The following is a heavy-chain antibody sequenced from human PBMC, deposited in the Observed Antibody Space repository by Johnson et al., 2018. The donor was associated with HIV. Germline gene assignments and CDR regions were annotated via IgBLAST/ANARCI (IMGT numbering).Heavy chain of an antibody. J-gene: IGHJ3*02. CDR2: IWYDGSNK. V-gene: IGHV3-30*04. D-gene: IGHD6-13*01. Sequence: QMLLVESGGGVVQPGRSLRLSCAASGFTFSSYAMHWVRQAPGKGLEWVAVIWYDGSNKYYADSVKGRFTISRDNSKNTLYLQMNSLRAEDTAVYYCAKGLGRAAAGTRNAFDIWGQGTMVTVSS. CDR1: GFTFSSYA. CDR3: AKGLGRAAAGTRNAFDI.